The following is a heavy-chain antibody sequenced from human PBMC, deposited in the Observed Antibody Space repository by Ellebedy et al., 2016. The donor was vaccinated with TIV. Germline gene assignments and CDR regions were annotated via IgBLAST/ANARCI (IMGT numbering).Heavy chain of an antibody. V-gene: IGHV4-39*07. CDR1: GGSISSGGYY. D-gene: IGHD3-16*02. J-gene: IGHJ4*02. CDR2: INLGGST. CDR3: ARGPPLMITFGGIVVRQPRHLGL. Sequence: SETLSLTXTVSGGSISSGGYYWGWIRQPPGKGLEWIGEINLGGSTTYNPSLRSRVTISIDTSKNQFSLRLTSVTAADTAVYYCARGPPLMITFGGIVVRQPRHLGLWGPGTLVTVSS.